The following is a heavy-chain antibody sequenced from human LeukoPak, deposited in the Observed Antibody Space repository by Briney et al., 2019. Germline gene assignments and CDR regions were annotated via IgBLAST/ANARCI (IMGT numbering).Heavy chain of an antibody. CDR1: GGSISSGTYY. D-gene: IGHD6-25*01. J-gene: IGHJ4*02. CDR2: IYNSGST. CDR3: ATVGAAAGKHYFDY. V-gene: IGHV4-61*02. Sequence: SETLSLTCTVSGGSISSGTYYWSWIRQPAEKGLEWIGRIYNSGSTNYNPSLKSRVTISADTSKNQFSLKLSSVTAADTAVYYCATVGAAAGKHYFDYWGQGTLVTVSS.